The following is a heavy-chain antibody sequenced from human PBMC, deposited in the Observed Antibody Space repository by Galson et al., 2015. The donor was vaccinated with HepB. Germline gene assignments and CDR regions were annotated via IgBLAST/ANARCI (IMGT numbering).Heavy chain of an antibody. Sequence: SLRLSCAASGFTFTNYDMTWVRQAPGKGLEWVSTNTGGSDTTYYSESVRGRFTMSRDNPKNTLYLQMNSLRAEDTAMYYCARYCPGGCYSGFDYWGQGSLVSVSS. D-gene: IGHD2-8*02. CDR1: GFTFTNYD. CDR3: ARYCPGGCYSGFDY. CDR2: NTGGSDTT. V-gene: IGHV3-23*01. J-gene: IGHJ4*02.